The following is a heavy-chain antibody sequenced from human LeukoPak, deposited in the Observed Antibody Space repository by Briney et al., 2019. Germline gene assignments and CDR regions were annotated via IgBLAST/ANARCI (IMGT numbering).Heavy chain of an antibody. J-gene: IGHJ3*02. CDR1: GGSISSYY. D-gene: IGHD3-22*01. Sequence: PSETLSLTCTVSGGSISSYYWSWIRQAAGKGLEWIGRIYTSGSTNYNPSLKSRVTMSVDTSKNQFSLKLSSVTAADTAVYYCARGLYYYDSSGRGNAFDIWGQGTMVTVSS. CDR3: ARGLYYYDSSGRGNAFDI. V-gene: IGHV4-4*07. CDR2: IYTSGST.